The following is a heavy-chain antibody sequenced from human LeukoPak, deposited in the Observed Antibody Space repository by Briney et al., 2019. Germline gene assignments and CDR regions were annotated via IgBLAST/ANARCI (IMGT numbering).Heavy chain of an antibody. Sequence: SETLSLTCAISGYSVSRNSAAWNWIRQSPSRGLEWLGRTYYKSKWYNDYAVSVKSRITINPDTSKNQFSLQLKSVTPEDTAVYYCARAPIVGATHIDYWGQGTLVTVSS. J-gene: IGHJ4*02. CDR3: ARAPIVGATHIDY. CDR2: TYYKSKWYN. CDR1: GYSVSRNSAA. D-gene: IGHD1-26*01. V-gene: IGHV6-1*01.